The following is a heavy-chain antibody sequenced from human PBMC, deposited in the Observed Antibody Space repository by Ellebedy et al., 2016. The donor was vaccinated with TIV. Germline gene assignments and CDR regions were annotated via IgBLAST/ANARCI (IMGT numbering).Heavy chain of an antibody. V-gene: IGHV3-66*03. CDR3: AKDQVDY. J-gene: IGHJ4*02. CDR2: IYRCGSS. Sequence: GESLKISCAASGFTVSNRYMSWVRQAPGKGLEGVSVIYRCGSSYYADSVKGRFTISRDNSKNALFLQMNSLRAEDTAVYYCAKDQVDYWGQGTLVTVSS. CDR1: GFTVSNRY.